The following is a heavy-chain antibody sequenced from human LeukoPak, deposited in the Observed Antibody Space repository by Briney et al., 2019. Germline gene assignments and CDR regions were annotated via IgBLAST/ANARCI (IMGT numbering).Heavy chain of an antibody. J-gene: IGHJ4*02. D-gene: IGHD3-10*01. V-gene: IGHV3-21*01. CDR3: ARKGGSGD. CDR1: GFTFSSYS. CDR2: NSSSSSYI. Sequence: GGSLRLSCAASGFTFSSYSMNWVRQAPGKGLEWVSSNSSSSSYIYYADSVKGRFTISRDNAKNSLYLQMNSLRAEDTAVYYCARKGGSGDWGQGTLVTVSS.